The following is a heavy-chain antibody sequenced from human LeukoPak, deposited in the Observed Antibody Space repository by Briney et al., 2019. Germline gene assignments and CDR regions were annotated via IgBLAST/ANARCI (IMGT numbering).Heavy chain of an antibody. Sequence: SGPALVKPTQTLTLTCTFSGFSLSTSGMCVSWIRQPPGKALEWLARIDWDDDKYYSTSLKTRLTISRDTSKKQVVLTMTNMDPVDTATYYCARINWGFRTPQYYFDYWGQGTLVTVSS. V-gene: IGHV2-70*11. CDR2: IDWDDDK. D-gene: IGHD7-27*01. CDR3: ARINWGFRTPQYYFDY. CDR1: GFSLSTSGMC. J-gene: IGHJ4*02.